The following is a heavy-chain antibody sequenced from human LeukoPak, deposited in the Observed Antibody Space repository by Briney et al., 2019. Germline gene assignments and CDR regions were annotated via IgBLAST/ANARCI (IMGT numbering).Heavy chain of an antibody. J-gene: IGHJ6*03. V-gene: IGHV3-33*01. CDR2: IWYDGSNK. Sequence: GGSLRLSCAASGFTFSSYGMHWVRQAPGKGLEWVAVIWYDGSNKYYADSVKGRFTISRDNSKNTLYLQMNSLRAEDTAVYYCARLGYCSSTSCYYYYYYMDVWGKGTTVTASS. D-gene: IGHD2-2*01. CDR1: GFTFSSYG. CDR3: ARLGYCSSTSCYYYYYYMDV.